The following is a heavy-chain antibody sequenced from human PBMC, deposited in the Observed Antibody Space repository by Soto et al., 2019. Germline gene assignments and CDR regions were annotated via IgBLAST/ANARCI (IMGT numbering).Heavy chain of an antibody. V-gene: IGHV3-23*01. Sequence: PGGSLRLSCAASGFTFSNYAMSWVRQAPGQGLEWVSSISHSGSSTYYADSVKGRFTISRDNSKNTLDLQMSTLRGEDTAVYYCAKVPTGGMGTVFQAFDIWGQGTMVTVSS. CDR1: GFTFSNYA. CDR3: AKVPTGGMGTVFQAFDI. CDR2: ISHSGSST. J-gene: IGHJ3*02. D-gene: IGHD1-1*01.